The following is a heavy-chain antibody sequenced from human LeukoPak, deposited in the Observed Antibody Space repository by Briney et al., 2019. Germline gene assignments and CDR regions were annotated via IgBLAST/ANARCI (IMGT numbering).Heavy chain of an antibody. CDR2: IDWDDDK. CDR3: ARIPNFYDNKGYFDY. Sequence: SGPALVKPTQTLTLTCTFSGFSLTISGMCVSWIRQPPGKALEWLARIDWDDDKYYSTSLKTRLTISKDTSKNQVVLTVTNMDPVDTATYYCARIPNFYDNKGYFDYWGQGILVTVSP. J-gene: IGHJ4*02. D-gene: IGHD3-22*01. V-gene: IGHV2-70*11. CDR1: GFSLTISGMC.